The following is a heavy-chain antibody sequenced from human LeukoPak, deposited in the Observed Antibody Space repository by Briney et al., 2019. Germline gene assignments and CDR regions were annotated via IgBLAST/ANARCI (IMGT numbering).Heavy chain of an antibody. V-gene: IGHV1-8*01. Sequence: ASVKVSCKASGYTFTSYDINWGRQATGQGLEWMGWMNPNSGNTGYAQKFQGRVTMTRNTSISTAYMELSSLRSEDTAVYYCARGPGITMVRGVISVWGQGTLVTVSS. D-gene: IGHD3-10*01. CDR3: ARGPGITMVRGVISV. CDR2: MNPNSGNT. J-gene: IGHJ4*02. CDR1: GYTFTSYD.